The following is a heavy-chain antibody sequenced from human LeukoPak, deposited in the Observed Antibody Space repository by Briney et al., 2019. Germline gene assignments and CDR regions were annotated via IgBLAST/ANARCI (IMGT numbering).Heavy chain of an antibody. CDR1: GGSISSYY. CDR2: IYYSGST. Sequence: SETLSLTCTVSGGSISSYYWSWIRQPPGKGLEWIGYIYYSGSTNYNPSLKSRVTISVGTSKNQFSLKLSSATAADTAVYYCARQQLGHGMDVWGQGTTVTVSS. CDR3: ARQQLGHGMDV. V-gene: IGHV4-59*01. D-gene: IGHD6-13*01. J-gene: IGHJ6*02.